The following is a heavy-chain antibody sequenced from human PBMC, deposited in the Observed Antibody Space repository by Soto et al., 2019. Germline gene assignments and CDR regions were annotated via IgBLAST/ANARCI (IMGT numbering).Heavy chain of an antibody. CDR2: INPSGSI. V-gene: IGHV4-34*02. J-gene: IGHJ4*02. CDR3: STIVGATTESRGSPRDS. CDR1: GGSFSGYF. D-gene: IGHD1-1*01. Sequence: QVQLQQWGAGLLKPSETLSLTCAVYGGSFSGYFCYWIRQPPGKGLEWIGEINPSGSINYNPSLKSRVTISVDTSKNQFSLSLSSVTAADTAVYYCSTIVGATTESRGSPRDSWGQGTLVTVSS.